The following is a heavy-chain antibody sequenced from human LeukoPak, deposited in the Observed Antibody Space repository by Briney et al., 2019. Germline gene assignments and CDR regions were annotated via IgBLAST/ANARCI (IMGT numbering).Heavy chain of an antibody. J-gene: IGHJ4*02. V-gene: IGHV4-61*05. CDR1: GGSISSSSYY. CDR3: ARHAGRYFDY. CDR2: IYYSGNT. Sequence: KPSETLSLTCTVSGGSISSSSYYWSWIRQPPGKGLEWIGYIYYSGNTNYNPSLKSRVTISVDTSKNQFSLKLTSVTAADTAVYYCARHAGRYFDYWGQGTLVTVSS.